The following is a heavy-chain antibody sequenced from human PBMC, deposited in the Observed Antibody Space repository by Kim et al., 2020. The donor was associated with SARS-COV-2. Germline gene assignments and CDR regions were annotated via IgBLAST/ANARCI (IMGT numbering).Heavy chain of an antibody. Sequence: GGSLRLSCAASGFTFSNYWMHWVRQAPGKGLVWVSRIYTDGSSTIYADSVKGRFTISRDNAKNTLYLQMNSLRAEDTAVYYCARGGPGGATYFDYWGQGTLVTVSS. V-gene: IGHV3-74*01. CDR3: ARGGPGGATYFDY. D-gene: IGHD1-26*01. CDR2: IYTDGSST. CDR1: GFTFSNYW. J-gene: IGHJ4*02.